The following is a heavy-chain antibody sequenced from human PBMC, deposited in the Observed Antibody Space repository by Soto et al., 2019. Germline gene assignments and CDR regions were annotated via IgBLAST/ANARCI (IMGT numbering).Heavy chain of an antibody. D-gene: IGHD6-13*01. V-gene: IGHV2-5*01. CDR2: IYWNDDN. CDR1: GFSLSTGGVA. J-gene: IGHJ5*02. CDR3: AHRQIPTSGGAAAGFWFDP. Sequence: QITLKESGPPLVKPTQTLTLTCTFSGFSLSTGGVAVGWVRQPPGKALEWLALIYWNDDNRYSPSLKNRLTITKDTSKNQVVLTMTNMDPVDTATYYCAHRQIPTSGGAAAGFWFDPWGQGTLVTVSS.